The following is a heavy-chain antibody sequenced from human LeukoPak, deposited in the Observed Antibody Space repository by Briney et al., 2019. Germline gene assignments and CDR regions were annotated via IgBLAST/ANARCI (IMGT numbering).Heavy chain of an antibody. CDR1: GFTFSSYS. J-gene: IGHJ4*02. D-gene: IGHD2-2*01. V-gene: IGHV3-21*01. CDR3: ARKYCSTTSCLFDN. CDR2: ISSNSRYI. Sequence: GGSLRLSCAASGFTFSSYSMNWVRQAPGKGLEWVSYISSNSRYIYYADSVKGRFTISRDNAKNSLYLQMNSLRAEDTAVYYCARKYCSTTSCLFDNWGQGTLVTVSS.